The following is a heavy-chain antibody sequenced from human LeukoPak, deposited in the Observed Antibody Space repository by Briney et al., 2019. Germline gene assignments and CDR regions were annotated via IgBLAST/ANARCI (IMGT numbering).Heavy chain of an antibody. V-gene: IGHV4-59*08. D-gene: IGHD1-26*01. Sequence: SETLSLTCTVSGGSLSPYYWTWIWQPPGKGLEWIGYIYHTGTTRYNPSLNSRVTISVETSKNQFSLRLNSVTAADTAIYYCARLDSGDHGNIPHWGQGTLVTVSS. CDR1: GGSLSPYY. J-gene: IGHJ1*01. CDR3: ARLDSGDHGNIPH. CDR2: IYHTGTT.